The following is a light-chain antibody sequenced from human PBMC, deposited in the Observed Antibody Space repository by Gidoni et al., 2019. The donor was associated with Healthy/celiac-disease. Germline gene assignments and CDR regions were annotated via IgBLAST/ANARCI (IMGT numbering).Light chain of an antibody. CDR1: QGISSW. CDR2: AAS. CDR3: QQANSFPLT. J-gene: IGKJ4*01. Sequence: DIQMTQSPSSVSASVGDRVTITCRARQGISSWFDWYQQKPGKSPQLLIYAASSLQSGVPSRVSGSGAGTDFTLTTRSLHSEDFATYYCQQANSFPLTFGGXTKVEIK. V-gene: IGKV1-12*01.